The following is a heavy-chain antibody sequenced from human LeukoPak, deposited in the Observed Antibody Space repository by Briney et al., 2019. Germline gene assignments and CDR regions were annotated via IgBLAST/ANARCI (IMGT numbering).Heavy chain of an antibody. CDR2: ITSRSGYL. V-gene: IGHV3-21*06. D-gene: IGHD3-22*01. J-gene: IGHJ4*02. Sequence: GGSLRLSCVASGFTFSDYSMNWVRQAPGRGLEWVSSITSRSGYLFYADSVRDRFVISRDNADNTVFLQMNSLTAEDTAIYYCARDLDYYDGNGCLDYWGQGTLVTVSS. CDR3: ARDLDYYDGNGCLDY. CDR1: GFTFSDYS.